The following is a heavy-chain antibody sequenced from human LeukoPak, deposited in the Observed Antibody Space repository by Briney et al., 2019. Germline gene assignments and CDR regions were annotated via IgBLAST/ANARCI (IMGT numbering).Heavy chain of an antibody. Sequence: HPGGSLRLSCAASGFTVSSNYMSWVRQAPGKGLEWVSVIYSGGTTYYADSVKGRFTTSRDNSKNTLYLQMNSLRAEDTAVYYCARYLTGWSSAFDIWGQGTMVTVPS. V-gene: IGHV3-66*01. CDR3: ARYLTGWSSAFDI. CDR1: GFTVSSNY. J-gene: IGHJ3*02. D-gene: IGHD6-19*01. CDR2: IYSGGTT.